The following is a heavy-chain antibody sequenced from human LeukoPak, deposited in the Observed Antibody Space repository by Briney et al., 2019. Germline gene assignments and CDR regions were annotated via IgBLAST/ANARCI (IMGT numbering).Heavy chain of an antibody. J-gene: IGHJ4*02. CDR1: GGSIARDDYY. V-gene: IGHV4-39*07. CDR3: ARDFGDNDGWPGLPDY. CDR2: IYYAGDT. D-gene: IGHD3-10*01. Sequence: SETLSLTCAVSGGSIARDDYYWAWLRQSPGKGLEWIGSIYYAGDTYYSPSLKSRVTISIDTSTNQFFLKLTSVTAADTAVYYCARDFGDNDGWPGLPDYWGQGTLVTVSS.